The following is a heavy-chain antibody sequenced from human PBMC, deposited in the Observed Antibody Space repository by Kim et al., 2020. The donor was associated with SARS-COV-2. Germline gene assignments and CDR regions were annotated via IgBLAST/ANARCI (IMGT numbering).Heavy chain of an antibody. D-gene: IGHD6-19*01. CDR3: ARAYSTGWYFFDY. J-gene: IGHJ4*02. V-gene: IGHV1-69*01. Sequence: YAQKFQGRITITADESTRTVYMELSSLRSEDMAMYYCARAYSTGWYFFDYWGQGTLVTVSS.